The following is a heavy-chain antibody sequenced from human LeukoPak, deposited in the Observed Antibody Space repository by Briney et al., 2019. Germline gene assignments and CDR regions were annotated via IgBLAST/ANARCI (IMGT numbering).Heavy chain of an antibody. D-gene: IGHD1-26*01. CDR2: IYHSGST. Sequence: PSETLSLTCTVSGYSISSGYYWGWIRQPPGKGLEWIGSIYHSGSTYYNPSLKSRVTISVDTSKNQFSLKLSSVTAADTAVYYCASGSYSFYYFDYWGQGTLVTVSS. V-gene: IGHV4-38-2*02. J-gene: IGHJ4*02. CDR3: ASGSYSFYYFDY. CDR1: GYSISSGYY.